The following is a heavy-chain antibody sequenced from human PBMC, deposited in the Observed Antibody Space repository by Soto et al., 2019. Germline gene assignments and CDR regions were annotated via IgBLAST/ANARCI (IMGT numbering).Heavy chain of an antibody. V-gene: IGHV4-4*02. D-gene: IGHD3-3*01. CDR3: ARARFLEWLFHYCMDV. CDR1: GGSISSSNW. CDR2: IYHSGST. Sequence: SETLSLTCAVSGGSISSSNWWSWVRQPPGKGLEWIGEIYHSGSTNYNPSLKSRVTISVDKSKNQFSLKLSSVTAADTAVYYCARARFLEWLFHYCMDVWGQGTTVTVSS. J-gene: IGHJ6*02.